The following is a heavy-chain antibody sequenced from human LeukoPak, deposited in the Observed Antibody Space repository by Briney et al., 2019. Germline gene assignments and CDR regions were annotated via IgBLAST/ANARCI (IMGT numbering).Heavy chain of an antibody. V-gene: IGHV1-8*01. D-gene: IGHD2-21*02. CDR2: MNPDSGKT. CDR1: GYRFSHYD. J-gene: IGHJ6*02. Sequence: ASVKVSCKASGYRFSHYDIQWVRQATGQGLEWMGWMNPDSGKTEYAQKFQGRVTMTRNTSISTAYMELSSLRSEDAAGYYCSRYARDIEVLAANPVDGLDVWGQGTTVIASS. CDR3: SRYARDIEVLAANPVDGLDV.